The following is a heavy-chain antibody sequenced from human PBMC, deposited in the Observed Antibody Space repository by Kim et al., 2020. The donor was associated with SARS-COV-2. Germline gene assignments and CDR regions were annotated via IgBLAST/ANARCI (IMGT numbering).Heavy chain of an antibody. V-gene: IGHV3-30*18. CDR1: GFTFNTYG. CDR2: ISYDGSNN. J-gene: IGHJ4*02. Sequence: GGSLRLSCAASGFTFNTYGMHWVRQAPGKGLEWVAVISYDGSNNYYADSVKGRFSISRDNSKNTLYLHMNSLRIEDTSVYYCAKSFSGSYFGYDYWGQGTLVTVSS. D-gene: IGHD1-26*01. CDR3: AKSFSGSYFGYDY.